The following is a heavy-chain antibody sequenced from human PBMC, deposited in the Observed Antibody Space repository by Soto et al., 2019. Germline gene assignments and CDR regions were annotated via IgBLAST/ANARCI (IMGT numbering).Heavy chain of an antibody. CDR2: ISAYNGNT. V-gene: IGHV1-18*01. D-gene: IGHD3-10*01. Sequence: ASVKVSCKASGYTFTSYGISWVRQAPGQGLEWMGWISAYNGNTNYAQKLQGRVTMTTDTSTSTAYMELRSLRSGDTAVYYCARVGRMYYYGSGSYYNLFDYWGQGTLVTVSS. J-gene: IGHJ4*02. CDR1: GYTFTSYG. CDR3: ARVGRMYYYGSGSYYNLFDY.